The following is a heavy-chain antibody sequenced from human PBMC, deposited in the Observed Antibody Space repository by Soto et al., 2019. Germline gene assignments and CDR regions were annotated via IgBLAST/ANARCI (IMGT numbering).Heavy chain of an antibody. CDR2: ISYDGSNK. V-gene: IGHV3-30*18. CDR1: GFTFSSYG. Sequence: PGGSLRLSCAASGFTFSSYGMHWVRQAPGKGLEWVAVISYDGSNKYYADSVKGRFTISRDNSKNTLYLQMNSLRAEDTAVYYCAKDRWSDYKDPFDIWAQGTMVTVSS. D-gene: IGHD3-10*01. J-gene: IGHJ3*02. CDR3: AKDRWSDYKDPFDI.